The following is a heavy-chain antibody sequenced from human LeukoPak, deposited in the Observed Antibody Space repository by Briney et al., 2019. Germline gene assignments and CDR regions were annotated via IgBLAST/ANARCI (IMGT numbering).Heavy chain of an antibody. CDR1: GYTFTSYG. J-gene: IGHJ6*02. V-gene: IGHV1-18*01. CDR3: ARVRHGDFWSGHGMDV. CDR2: ISAYNGNT. Sequence: ASVKVSCKASGYTFTSYGISWVRQAPGQGLEWMGWISAYNGNTNYAQKLQGRVTMTTDTSTSTAYLELRSLRSDDTAVYYCARVRHGDFWSGHGMDVWGQGTTVTVSS. D-gene: IGHD3-3*01.